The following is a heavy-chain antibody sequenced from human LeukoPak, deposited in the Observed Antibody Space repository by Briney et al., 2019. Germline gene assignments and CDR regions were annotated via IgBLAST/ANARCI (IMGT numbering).Heavy chain of an antibody. V-gene: IGHV3-9*03. Sequence: PGGSLRLSCAASGFTFDNYAMHWVRQAPMKGLEWVSSINWRSDEIYYADSVKGRFTISRDNAKNSLYLQMNSLETEDMGLYYCGRRSTWDPHFDSWGQGTLVTVSS. CDR1: GFTFDNYA. CDR3: GRRSTWDPHFDS. J-gene: IGHJ4*02. CDR2: INWRSDEI. D-gene: IGHD2-2*01.